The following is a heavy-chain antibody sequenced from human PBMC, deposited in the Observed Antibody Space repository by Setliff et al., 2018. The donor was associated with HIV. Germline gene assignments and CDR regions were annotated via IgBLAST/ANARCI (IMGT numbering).Heavy chain of an antibody. V-gene: IGHV3-30*18. CDR2: ISYDGSNK. CDR1: GFTFSSYG. CDR3: AKDQKHQLSNV. Sequence: PGGSLRLSCAASGFTFSSYGMHWVRQAPGKGLEWVAVISYDGSNKYYADSVKGRFTISRDNSKNTLYLQMNSLRAEDTAVYYCAKDQKHQLSNVWGQGTTVTVSS. D-gene: IGHD2-2*01. J-gene: IGHJ6*02.